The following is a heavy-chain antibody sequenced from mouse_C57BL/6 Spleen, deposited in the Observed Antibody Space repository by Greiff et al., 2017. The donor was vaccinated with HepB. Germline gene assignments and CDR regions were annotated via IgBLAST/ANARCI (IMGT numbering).Heavy chain of an antibody. J-gene: IGHJ2*01. Sequence: VQLQQSGPELVKPGDSVKISCKASGYSFTGYFMNWVMQSHGKSLEWIGRINPYNGDTFYNQKFKGKATLTVDKSSSTAHMELRSLTSEDSAVYYCPRDGYNWDVYYFDFWGPGTTLTVSS. CDR1: GYSFTGYF. D-gene: IGHD4-1*01. CDR2: INPYNGDT. CDR3: PRDGYNWDVYYFDF. V-gene: IGHV1-20*01.